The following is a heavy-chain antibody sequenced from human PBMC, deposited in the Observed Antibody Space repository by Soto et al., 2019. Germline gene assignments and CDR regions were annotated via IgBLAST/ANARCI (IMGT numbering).Heavy chain of an antibody. CDR2: IWYDGSNK. Sequence: QVQLVESGGGVVQPGRSLRLSCAASGFTFSSYGMHWVRQAPGKGLEWVAVIWYDGSNKYYADSVKGRFTISRDNSKNKLYLQMNSLRAEDTAVYYCARDEGQWELLRYYFDYWGQGTLVTVSS. D-gene: IGHD1-26*01. V-gene: IGHV3-33*01. J-gene: IGHJ4*02. CDR1: GFTFSSYG. CDR3: ARDEGQWELLRYYFDY.